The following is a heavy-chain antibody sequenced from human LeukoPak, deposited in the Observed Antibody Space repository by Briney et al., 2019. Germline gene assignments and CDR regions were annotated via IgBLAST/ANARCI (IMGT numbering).Heavy chain of an antibody. V-gene: IGHV4-61*01. J-gene: IGHJ3*02. CDR2: IYYSGST. CDR3: ARGRYFDSDDAFDI. D-gene: IGHD3-9*01. Sequence: PSETLSLTCTVSGGSVSSGSYYWSWIRQPPGKGLEWIGYIYYSGSTNYNPSLKSRVTISVDTSKNQFSLKLSSVTAAETAVYYCARGRYFDSDDAFDIWGQGTMVTVSS. CDR1: GGSVSSGSYY.